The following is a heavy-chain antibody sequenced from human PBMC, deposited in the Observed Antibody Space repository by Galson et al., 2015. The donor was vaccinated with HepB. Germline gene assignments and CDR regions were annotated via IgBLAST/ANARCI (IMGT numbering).Heavy chain of an antibody. V-gene: IGHV4-31*03. CDR3: ARETSPDILTGSRLYWYFDL. J-gene: IGHJ2*01. CDR1: GGSISSGGYY. D-gene: IGHD3-9*01. Sequence: LTCTVSGGSISSGGYYWSWIRQHPGKGLEWIGYIYYSGSTYYNPSLKSRVTISVDTSKNQFSLKLSSVTAADTAAYYCARETSPDILTGSRLYWYFDLWGRGTLVTVSS. CDR2: IYYSGST.